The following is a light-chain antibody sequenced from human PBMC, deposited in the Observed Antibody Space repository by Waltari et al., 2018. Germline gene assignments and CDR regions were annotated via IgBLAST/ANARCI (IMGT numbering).Light chain of an antibody. CDR2: DVS. V-gene: IGLV2-14*03. Sequence: QSALTQPASVSGSPGQSITISCTGINGDVGGYYYVSWYQQYPGKAPKLLIYDVSHRPPGVSSGFSASKSGNTASLTISGLQTEDEADYYCTSYRSTNTRVIFGGGTKLAVL. J-gene: IGLJ2*01. CDR1: NGDVGGYYY. CDR3: TSYRSTNTRVI.